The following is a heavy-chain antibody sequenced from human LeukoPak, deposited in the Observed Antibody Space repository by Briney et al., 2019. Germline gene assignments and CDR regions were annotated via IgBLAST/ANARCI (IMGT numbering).Heavy chain of an antibody. Sequence: GGSLRLSCAASGFTVSSNYMSWVRQAPGKGLEWVSAISGSGGSTYYADSVKGRFTISRDNSKNPLYLQMNSLRAEDTAVYYCAKGPYSSSSHPYYYYYYMDVWGKGTTVTVSS. CDR1: GFTVSSNY. J-gene: IGHJ6*03. CDR2: ISGSGGST. CDR3: AKGPYSSSSHPYYYYYYMDV. V-gene: IGHV3-23*01. D-gene: IGHD6-6*01.